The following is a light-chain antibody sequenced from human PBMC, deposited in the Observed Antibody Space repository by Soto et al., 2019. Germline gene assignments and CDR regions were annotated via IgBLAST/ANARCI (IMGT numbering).Light chain of an antibody. CDR1: QSVSSY. Sequence: EIVLTQSPATLSLSPGERATLSCRASQSVSSYLAWYQQKPGQAPRLLIYDASNRATDIPVRFSGSGSGTDFHLTISSLEPEDSAVYYCQQRSNWPLTFGGGTKVEIK. J-gene: IGKJ4*01. V-gene: IGKV3-11*01. CDR2: DAS. CDR3: QQRSNWPLT.